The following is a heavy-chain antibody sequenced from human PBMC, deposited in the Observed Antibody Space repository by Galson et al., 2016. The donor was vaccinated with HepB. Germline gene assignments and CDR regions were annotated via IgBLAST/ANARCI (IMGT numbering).Heavy chain of an antibody. CDR1: GFTFSSYW. D-gene: IGHD3-3*01. Sequence: SLRLSCAASGFTFSSYWMHWVRQGPGTGLVWVSRINSDGRSTTYADSVKGRFTISRENAKNTLYLQMNSLRAEDTALYYCARVGDFWGGYTYGFDIWGLGTMVTVSS. CDR3: ARVGDFWGGYTYGFDI. J-gene: IGHJ3*02. CDR2: INSDGRST. V-gene: IGHV3-74*01.